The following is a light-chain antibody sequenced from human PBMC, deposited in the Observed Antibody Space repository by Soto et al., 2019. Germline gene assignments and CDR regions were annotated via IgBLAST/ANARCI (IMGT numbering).Light chain of an antibody. J-gene: IGKJ1*01. CDR1: QSLLHSNGYNY. CDR2: LGS. V-gene: IGKV2-28*01. Sequence: IVMTQSPLSLPVTPGEPASISCRSSQSLLHSNGYNYLDWYLQKPGQSPQLLIYLGSNRASGVPDRFSGSGSGTDFTLKISRVEAEDGGVYYCMQALQTPCTFGQGTKVEIK. CDR3: MQALQTPCT.